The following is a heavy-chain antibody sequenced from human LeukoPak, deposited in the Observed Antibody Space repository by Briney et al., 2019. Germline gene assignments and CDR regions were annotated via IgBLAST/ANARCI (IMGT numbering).Heavy chain of an antibody. D-gene: IGHD1-26*01. J-gene: IGHJ6*03. CDR1: GGSIRSYN. CDR3: ARQDALGKFPPPYYLDV. Sequence: PSETLSLTRAVSGGSIRSYNWNWIRQPPGKGLEWIGYISETGSTNYNSSLENRVTLSLDTSKSQISLNLRSATVADTAVYYCARQDALGKFPPPYYLDVWGKGTTVIVS. CDR2: ISETGST. V-gene: IGHV4-59*08.